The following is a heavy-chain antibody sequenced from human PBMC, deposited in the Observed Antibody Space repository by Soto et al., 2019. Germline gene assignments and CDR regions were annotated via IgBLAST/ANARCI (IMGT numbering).Heavy chain of an antibody. D-gene: IGHD3-16*01. V-gene: IGHV3-33*05. Sequence: QVQLVESGGGVVQPGTSRRLSCVGSGFTFRSYVIHWVRQAPGKGLEWVALTSYDGSNKDYGDSVKGRFTISRDNSRNTVELQMDSLRREDTALYYCARWGTTGGLDVWGQGTLVSVSS. CDR3: ARWGTTGGLDV. CDR1: GFTFRSYV. J-gene: IGHJ1*01. CDR2: TSYDGSNK.